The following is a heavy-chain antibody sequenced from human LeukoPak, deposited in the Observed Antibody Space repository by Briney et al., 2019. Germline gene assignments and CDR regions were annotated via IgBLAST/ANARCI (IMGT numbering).Heavy chain of an antibody. Sequence: PSETPSLTCTVSGGSISSYYWSWIRQPPGKGLEWIGYIYYSGSTNYNPSLKSRVTISVDTSKNQFSLKLSSVTAADTAVYYCARSLPPIAAAGYNWFDPWGQGTLVTVSS. V-gene: IGHV4-59*01. CDR2: IYYSGST. CDR1: GGSISSYY. D-gene: IGHD6-13*01. CDR3: ARSLPPIAAAGYNWFDP. J-gene: IGHJ5*02.